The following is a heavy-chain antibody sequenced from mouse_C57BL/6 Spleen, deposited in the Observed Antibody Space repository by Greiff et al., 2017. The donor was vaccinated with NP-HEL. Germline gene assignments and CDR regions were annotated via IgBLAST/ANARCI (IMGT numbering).Heavy chain of an antibody. J-gene: IGHJ2*01. Sequence: VQLQQSGPELVKPGASVKISCKASGYAFSSSWMNWVKQRPGKGLEWIGRIYPGDGDTNYNGKFKGKATLTADKSSSPAYMQLSSLTSEDSAVYFCARHYYGSSYYFDYWGQGTTLTVSS. V-gene: IGHV1-82*01. CDR3: ARHYYGSSYYFDY. D-gene: IGHD1-1*01. CDR1: GYAFSSSW. CDR2: IYPGDGDT.